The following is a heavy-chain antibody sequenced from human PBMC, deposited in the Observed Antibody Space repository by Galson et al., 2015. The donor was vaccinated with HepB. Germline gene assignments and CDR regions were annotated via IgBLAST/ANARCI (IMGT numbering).Heavy chain of an antibody. Sequence: QSGAEVKKPGESLKISCKASGYTFTSYGISWVRQAPGQGLEWMGWISAYNGNTNYAQKLQGRVTMTTDTSTSTAYMELRSLRSDDTAVYYCARDLPGLWELPEGAFDIWGQGTMVTVSS. D-gene: IGHD1-26*01. CDR1: GYTFTSYG. J-gene: IGHJ3*02. CDR2: ISAYNGNT. CDR3: ARDLPGLWELPEGAFDI. V-gene: IGHV1-18*01.